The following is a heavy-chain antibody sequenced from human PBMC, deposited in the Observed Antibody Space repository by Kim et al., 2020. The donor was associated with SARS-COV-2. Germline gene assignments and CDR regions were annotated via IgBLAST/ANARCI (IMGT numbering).Heavy chain of an antibody. Sequence: GGSLRLSCVASGFKFADYAMHWVRQPPGKGLEWVAGLNWRNVSICHADSVKDRFTIPRDDAQSSLYSQMNSQRPEDTGLYYCSRKLATGAFNNWGEGTL. CDR2: LNWRNVSI. V-gene: IGHV3-9*01. CDR1: GFKFADYA. D-gene: IGHD3-3*02. CDR3: SRKLATGAFNN. J-gene: IGHJ3*02.